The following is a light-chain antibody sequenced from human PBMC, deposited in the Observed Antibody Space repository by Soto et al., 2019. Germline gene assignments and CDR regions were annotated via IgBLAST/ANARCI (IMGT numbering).Light chain of an antibody. V-gene: IGKV3-20*01. CDR2: GAS. CDR3: QQYGSSLTWT. Sequence: IVLTQSPGTLSLSPGERATLSFMASQTVSSSYLAWYQQKPGQAPRLLIYGASSRATGIPDRFSGSGSGTDFTLTISRLEPEDFAVYYCQQYGSSLTWTFGQGTKVDIK. J-gene: IGKJ1*01. CDR1: QTVSSSY.